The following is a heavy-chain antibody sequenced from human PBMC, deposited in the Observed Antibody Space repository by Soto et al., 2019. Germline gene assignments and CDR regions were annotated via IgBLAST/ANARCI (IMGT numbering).Heavy chain of an antibody. CDR3: ARMETFGSLNWFDP. J-gene: IGHJ5*02. D-gene: IGHD3-16*01. Sequence: ASVKVSCKASGYSFTNNDVSWVRQATGQGLEWMGWMNPGSGDTGYAQKFQGRVTMTRDISIATAYMELSSLRSDDTAIYYCARMETFGSLNWFDPWGQGALVTVSS. CDR1: GYSFTNND. V-gene: IGHV1-8*01. CDR2: MNPGSGDT.